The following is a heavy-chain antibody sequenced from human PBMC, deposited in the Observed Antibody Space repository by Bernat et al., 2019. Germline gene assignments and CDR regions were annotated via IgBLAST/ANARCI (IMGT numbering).Heavy chain of an antibody. J-gene: IGHJ4*02. CDR1: GFTFSSYS. D-gene: IGHD5-12*01. V-gene: IGHV3-48*01. Sequence: EVQLVESGGGLVQPGGSLRLSCAASGFTFSSYSMNWVRQAPGKGLEWVSYITSSSGTIYYADSVKGRFTMSRDNAKNSLYLQMSSLRVEDTAVYYCARDFSGYDSGDRWGQGTLVTVSS. CDR3: ARDFSGYDSGDR. CDR2: ITSSSGTI.